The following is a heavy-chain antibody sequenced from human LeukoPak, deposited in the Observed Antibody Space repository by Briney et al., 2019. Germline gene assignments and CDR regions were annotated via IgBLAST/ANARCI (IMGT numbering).Heavy chain of an antibody. CDR3: ARTTEGGYTYDYFYYYYMDV. CDR1: GGSIRSYY. D-gene: IGHD5-18*01. CDR2: IYYSGST. J-gene: IGHJ6*03. Sequence: SETLSLTCTVSGGSIRSYYWSWIRQPPGKGLEWIGYIYYSGSTNYNPSLKSRVTISVDMSKNQFSLKLSSVTAADTAVYYCARTTEGGYTYDYFYYYYMDVWGKGTTVTISS. V-gene: IGHV4-59*01.